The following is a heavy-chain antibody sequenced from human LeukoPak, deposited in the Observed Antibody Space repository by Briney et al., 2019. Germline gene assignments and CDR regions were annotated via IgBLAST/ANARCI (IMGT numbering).Heavy chain of an antibody. CDR2: IKQHVSDK. CDR3: TREAAAGIDY. D-gene: IGHD6-13*01. Sequence: GGSLRLSCAASGFTFSTYWLSWVSQAPGKGLEWVANIKQHVSDKYYLDSVKRRFTISRDNANNSLYLQMHSLRAEDTAVYFCTREAAAGIDYWGQGTPVTVSS. J-gene: IGHJ4*02. CDR1: GFTFSTYW. V-gene: IGHV3-7*01.